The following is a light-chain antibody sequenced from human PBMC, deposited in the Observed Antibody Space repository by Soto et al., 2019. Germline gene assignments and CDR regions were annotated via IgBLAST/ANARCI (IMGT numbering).Light chain of an antibody. V-gene: IGKV3-20*01. J-gene: IGKJ5*01. CDR1: QSVSSSF. CDR2: GAS. Sequence: EIVLTPSLGTLSLSPCERAALSLSASQSVSSSFLAWYQQKVGQAPRLLIYGASSRATGIPDRFSGSGSGTDFTLTISRLEPEDFAVYYCQQYGSSPRTFGQGTRLEIK. CDR3: QQYGSSPRT.